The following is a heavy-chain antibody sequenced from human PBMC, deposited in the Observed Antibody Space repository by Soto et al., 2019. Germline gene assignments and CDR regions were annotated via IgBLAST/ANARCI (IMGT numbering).Heavy chain of an antibody. D-gene: IGHD3-3*01. J-gene: IGHJ4*02. CDR2: ISGSDGKT. CDR1: GFSFGSEA. V-gene: IGHV3-23*01. Sequence: DVQLWESGGGLVQPGGSLRLSCAASGFSFGSEALSWVRQAPGKGLEWVSTISGSDGKTFYADSVKGRFSISRDTSQSTLYLQMISLRADDTAMYYCARWSYLDYWGQGTRVTVSS. CDR3: ARWSYLDY.